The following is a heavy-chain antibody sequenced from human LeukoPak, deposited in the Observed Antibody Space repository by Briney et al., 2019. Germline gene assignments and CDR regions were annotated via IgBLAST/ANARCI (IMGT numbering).Heavy chain of an antibody. CDR2: VNPYGTT. V-gene: IGHV4-4*07. Sequence: SETLSLTCSVSGGSTNNYFWSWIRQSAGKGLEWIGRVNPYGTTNYNPSLKSRVTISVDTSKNQFSLKLSSVTAADTAVYYCAREYYYDSSGYPDYWGQGTLVTVSS. J-gene: IGHJ4*02. CDR1: GGSTNNYF. CDR3: AREYYYDSSGYPDY. D-gene: IGHD3-22*01.